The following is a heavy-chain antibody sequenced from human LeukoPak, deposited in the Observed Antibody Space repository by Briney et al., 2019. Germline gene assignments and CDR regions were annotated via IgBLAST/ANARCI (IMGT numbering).Heavy chain of an antibody. CDR1: GFTFSSYW. Sequence: GGSLRLSCAASGFTFSSYWMHWVRQAPGKGLVWVSRINSDGSSTSYADSVKGRFTISRDNAKTTLYLQMNSLRAEDTAVYYCARDPHTYYYDSSGYFDYWGQGTLVTVSS. J-gene: IGHJ4*02. D-gene: IGHD3-22*01. V-gene: IGHV3-74*01. CDR2: INSDGSST. CDR3: ARDPHTYYYDSSGYFDY.